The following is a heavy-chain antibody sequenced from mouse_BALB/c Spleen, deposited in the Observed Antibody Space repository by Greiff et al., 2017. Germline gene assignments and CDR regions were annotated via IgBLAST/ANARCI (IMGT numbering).Heavy chain of an antibody. J-gene: IGHJ4*01. D-gene: IGHD2-1*01. CDR2: SGWDDDK. V-gene: IGHV8-8*01. CDR3: ARVGGCGNPHAMDY. CDR1: GFSLSTYGMG. Sequence: QVQLKESGPGILQPSQTLSLTCSFSGFSLSTYGMGVGRLRQPSGKGLEWLAHSGWDDDKSYNPVLKSRLTISKDTSNNQVFLKIASVDTADTATYYCARVGGCGNPHAMDYWGQGTSVTVSS.